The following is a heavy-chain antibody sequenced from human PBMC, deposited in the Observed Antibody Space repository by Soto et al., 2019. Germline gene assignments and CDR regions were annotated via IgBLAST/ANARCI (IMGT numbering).Heavy chain of an antibody. CDR1: CGSISSSNW. Sequence: PSETLSLTCAVSCGSISSSNWWSWVRQPPGKGLEWIGEIYHSGSTNYNPSLKSRVTISVDKSKNQFSLKLSSVTAADTAVYYCARRRDYYDSSGYYFNWFDPWGQGTLVT. J-gene: IGHJ5*02. CDR3: ARRRDYYDSSGYYFNWFDP. D-gene: IGHD3-22*01. V-gene: IGHV4-4*02. CDR2: IYHSGST.